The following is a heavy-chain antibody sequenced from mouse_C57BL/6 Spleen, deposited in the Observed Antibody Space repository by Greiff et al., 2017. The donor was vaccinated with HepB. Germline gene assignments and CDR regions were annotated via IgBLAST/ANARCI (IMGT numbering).Heavy chain of an antibody. CDR3: ARNSRYSNSAWFAY. CDR1: GFSLTSYG. V-gene: IGHV2-2*01. Sequence: VKVVESGPGLVQPSQSLSITCTVSGFSLTSYGVHWVRQSPGKGLEWLGVIWSGGSTDYNAAFISRLSISKDNSKSQVFFKMNSLQADDTAIYYCARNSRYSNSAWFAYWGQGTLVTVSA. D-gene: IGHD2-5*01. J-gene: IGHJ3*01. CDR2: IWSGGST.